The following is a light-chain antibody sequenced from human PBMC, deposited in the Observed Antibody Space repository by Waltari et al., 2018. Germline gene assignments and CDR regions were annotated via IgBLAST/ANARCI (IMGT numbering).Light chain of an antibody. J-gene: IGKJ2*01. V-gene: IGKV1-39*01. Sequence: DIQLTQSPSSLSASPRDRVTITCRASQSINSYLNWYQQKPGKAPKLLIYGTSSLQSGVPSRFSGSGSGTDFSLTINSLLPEDFAAYYCQQTYTTPYTFGQGTKLEIK. CDR2: GTS. CDR3: QQTYTTPYT. CDR1: QSINSY.